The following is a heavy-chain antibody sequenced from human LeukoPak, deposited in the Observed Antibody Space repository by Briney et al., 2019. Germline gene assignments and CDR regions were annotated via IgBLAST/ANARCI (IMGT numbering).Heavy chain of an antibody. J-gene: IGHJ3*02. Sequence: ASGKVSCKASGYTFTHYYMHWLRQAPGQGLEWMGWMHPNSGGTNYAQKFQGRVTMTRDTSISTAYMDLGSLRSDDTAVYYCARHTTIFGVAIIDIWGQGTMVTVSS. V-gene: IGHV1-2*02. CDR3: ARHTTIFGVAIIDI. CDR2: MHPNSGGT. D-gene: IGHD3-3*01. CDR1: GYTFTHYY.